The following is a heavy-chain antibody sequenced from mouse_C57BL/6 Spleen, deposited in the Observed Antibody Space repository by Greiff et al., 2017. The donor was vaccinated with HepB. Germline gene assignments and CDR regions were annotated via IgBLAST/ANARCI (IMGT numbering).Heavy chain of an antibody. CDR3: ARSGYGSSY. V-gene: IGHV1-61*01. D-gene: IGHD1-1*01. Sequence: QVQLQQPGAELVRPGSSVKLSCKASGYTFTSYWMDWVKQRPGQGLEWIGNIYPSDSETHYNQKFKDKATLTVDKSSSTAYMQLSSLTSEDSAVYYCARSGYGSSYWGQGTTLTVSS. CDR1: GYTFTSYW. J-gene: IGHJ2*01. CDR2: IYPSDSET.